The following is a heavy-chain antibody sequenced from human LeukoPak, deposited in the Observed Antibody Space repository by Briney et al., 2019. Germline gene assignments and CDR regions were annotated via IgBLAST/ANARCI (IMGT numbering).Heavy chain of an antibody. Sequence: ASVKVSCKASGYTFTGYYMHWVRQAPGQGLEWMGWINPNSGGTHYAQKFQGRVTMTRDTSISTAYMELSRLRPDDTAVYYCARDPDYYDILTGYYSPAPPFDYWGQGTLVTVSS. CDR2: INPNSGGT. CDR3: ARDPDYYDILTGYYSPAPPFDY. J-gene: IGHJ4*02. D-gene: IGHD3-9*01. V-gene: IGHV1-2*02. CDR1: GYTFTGYY.